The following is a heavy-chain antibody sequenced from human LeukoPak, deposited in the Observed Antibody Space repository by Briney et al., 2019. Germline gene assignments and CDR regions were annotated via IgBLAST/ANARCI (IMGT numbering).Heavy chain of an antibody. D-gene: IGHD2-21*02. J-gene: IGHJ4*02. CDR2: IIPIFGTA. CDR3: ARGYDGGDYYFDH. V-gene: IGHV1-69*06. CDR1: GYTLTELS. Sequence: SVKVSCKVSGYTLTELSIQWVRQAPGQGLEWMGGIIPIFGTANYAQKFQGRVTVTADKSTSTAYMELSSLRSEDTAVYYCARGYDGGDYYFDHWGQGTLVTVSS.